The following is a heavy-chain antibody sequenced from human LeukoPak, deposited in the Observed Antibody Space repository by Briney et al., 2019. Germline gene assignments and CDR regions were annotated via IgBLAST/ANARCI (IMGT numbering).Heavy chain of an antibody. CDR3: AKDSMVRGVPVYFDY. Sequence: GGSLRLSCAASGFTFSSYEMNWVRQAPGKGLEWVSSISSTSSYIYYADSVKGRFTISRDNAKNSLYLQMNSLRAEDTALYYCAKDSMVRGVPVYFDYWGQGTLVTVSS. J-gene: IGHJ4*02. CDR1: GFTFSSYE. V-gene: IGHV3-21*04. D-gene: IGHD3-10*01. CDR2: ISSTSSYI.